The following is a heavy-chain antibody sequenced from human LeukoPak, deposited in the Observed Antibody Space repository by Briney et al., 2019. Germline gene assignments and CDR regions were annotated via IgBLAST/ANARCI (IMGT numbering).Heavy chain of an antibody. CDR2: IWYDGSNK. D-gene: IGHD3-9*01. J-gene: IGHJ4*02. Sequence: GRSLRLSCAASGFTFSSYGMHWVRQAPGKGLEWVAVIWYDGSNKYYADSVKGRFTISRDNSKNTLYLQMNSLRAEDTAVYYCARGSLYFVWFIMGYWGQGTLVTVSS. CDR3: ARGSLYFVWFIMGY. CDR1: GFTFSSYG. V-gene: IGHV3-33*01.